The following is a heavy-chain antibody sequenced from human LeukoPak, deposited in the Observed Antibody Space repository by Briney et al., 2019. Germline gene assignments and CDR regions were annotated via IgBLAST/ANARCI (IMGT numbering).Heavy chain of an antibody. V-gene: IGHV3-11*01. CDR2: ISSSGGTI. CDR1: GFTFSDYY. CDR3: ARRAGDYSHPYDY. D-gene: IGHD3-22*01. Sequence: GGSLRLSCAASGFTFSDYYMSWIRQAPGKGLEWVSYISSSGGTIYYADSVKGRFTISRDNAKNSLYLQMNSLRAEDTAVYYCARRAGDYSHPYDYWGQGTLVTVSS. J-gene: IGHJ4*02.